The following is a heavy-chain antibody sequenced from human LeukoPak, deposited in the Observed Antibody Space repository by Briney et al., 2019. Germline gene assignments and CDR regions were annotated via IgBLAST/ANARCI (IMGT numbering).Heavy chain of an antibody. CDR2: ISSNGGGT. CDR3: ARNSSGSHDAFDI. D-gene: IGHD3-22*01. J-gene: IGHJ3*02. Sequence: PGGSLRLSCVASGFTFSSYTMHWVRQAPGKGLEYVSAISSNGGGTYYANSVKGRFTISRDNSKNTLSLQMGSLRVGDMAVYYCARNSSGSHDAFDIWGQGTMVTVSS. V-gene: IGHV3-64*01. CDR1: GFTFSSYT.